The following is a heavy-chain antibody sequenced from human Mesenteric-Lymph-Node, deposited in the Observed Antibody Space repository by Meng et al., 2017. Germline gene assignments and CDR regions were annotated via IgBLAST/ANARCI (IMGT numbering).Heavy chain of an antibody. CDR2: ISGTGGNT. Sequence: GGSLRLSCAASGFTFSSYALGWVRQAPGKGLEWVSVISGTGGNTYYADSVKGRFTISRDNSKNTLYLQMDTLRAEDTALYYCARSVDTAMVYFDDWGQGTLVTVSS. CDR3: ARSVDTAMVYFDD. D-gene: IGHD5-18*01. CDR1: GFTFSSYA. J-gene: IGHJ4*02. V-gene: IGHV3-23*01.